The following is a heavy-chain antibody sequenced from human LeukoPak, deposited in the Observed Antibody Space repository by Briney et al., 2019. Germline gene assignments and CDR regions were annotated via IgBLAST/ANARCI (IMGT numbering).Heavy chain of an antibody. V-gene: IGHV3-7*05. D-gene: IGHD1-1*01. CDR1: GFTFSSYW. J-gene: IGHJ4*02. CDR2: IKQDGSEK. CDR3: AGYGKSKLDY. Sequence: GGSLRLSCAASGFTFSSYWMNWVRQAPGKGLEWVANIKQDGSEKYYVDSVKGRFTISRDNAKNSLYLQMYSLRAEDTAVYYCAGYGKSKLDYWGQGTLVTVSS.